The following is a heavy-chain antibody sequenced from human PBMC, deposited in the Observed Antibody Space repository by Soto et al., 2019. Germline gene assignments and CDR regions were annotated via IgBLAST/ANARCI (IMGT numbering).Heavy chain of an antibody. CDR3: AREETAWPLAYGLDV. J-gene: IGHJ6*02. D-gene: IGHD2-21*02. CDR1: GFTFSTYA. V-gene: IGHV3-30*04. CDR2: ISYDGSNK. Sequence: PGGSLRLSCAASGFTFSTYAMHWVRQAPGKGLEWVALISYDGSNKYYADSVKGRFTISRDNAKNSLSLQMNSMTAEDTAVYYCAREETAWPLAYGLDVWGQGTTVTVS.